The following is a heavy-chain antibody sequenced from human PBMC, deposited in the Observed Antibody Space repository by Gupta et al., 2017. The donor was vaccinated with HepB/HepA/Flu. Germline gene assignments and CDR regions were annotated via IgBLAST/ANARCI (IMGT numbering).Heavy chain of an antibody. CDR1: GFSFSNYA. V-gene: IGHV3-23*01. CDR3: AKEVGSAPGGRIHY. D-gene: IGHD3-16*01. J-gene: IGHJ4*02. CDR2: ISDSGGVT. Sequence: EVQLLESGGGLVQPGGSLRLSCAASGFSFSNYAMTWVRQAPGRGLEWVPGISDSGGVTYYADSVKGRFTISRDNFKNTLFLQMNSLRVDDTAVYYCAKEVGSAPGGRIHYWGQGTLVSVSS.